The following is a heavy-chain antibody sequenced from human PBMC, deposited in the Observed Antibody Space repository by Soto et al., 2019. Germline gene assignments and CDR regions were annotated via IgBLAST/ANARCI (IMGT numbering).Heavy chain of an antibody. Sequence: SETLSLTCTVSGGSISSYYWSWIRQPPGKGLEWIGYIYYSGSTNYNPSLKSRVTISVDTSKNQFSLKLSSVTAADTAVYYCARGGYYYDRRVFAFDIWGQGTMVTVSS. CDR3: ARGGYYYDRRVFAFDI. D-gene: IGHD3-22*01. CDR2: IYYSGST. J-gene: IGHJ3*02. CDR1: GGSISSYY. V-gene: IGHV4-59*01.